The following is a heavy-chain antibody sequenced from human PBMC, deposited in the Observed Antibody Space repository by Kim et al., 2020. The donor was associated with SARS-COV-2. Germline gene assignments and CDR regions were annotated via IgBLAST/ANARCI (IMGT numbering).Heavy chain of an antibody. Sequence: GGSLRLSCAASGFPFKDYAITWVRRAPGKGLEWVSAISASGDRTYYADFVKGRSTISRDNSKNTLHLEINNLRAEDTAMYYCAKDFALSGLLWFGESTDWGQGTQVTVSS. CDR2: ISASGDRT. D-gene: IGHD3-10*01. J-gene: IGHJ4*02. CDR3: AKDFALSGLLWFGESTD. V-gene: IGHV3-23*01. CDR1: GFPFKDYA.